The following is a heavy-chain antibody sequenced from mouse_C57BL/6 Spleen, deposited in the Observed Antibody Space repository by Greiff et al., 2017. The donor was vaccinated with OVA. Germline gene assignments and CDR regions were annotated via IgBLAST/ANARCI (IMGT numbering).Heavy chain of an antibody. V-gene: IGHV1-55*01. Sequence: VQLQQSGAELVKPGASVKMSCKASGYTFTSYWITWVKQRPGQGLEWIGDIYPGSGSTNYNEKFKSKATLTVDTSSSTAYMQLSSLTSEDSAVYYCARGFTTVVASHFDYWGQGTTLTVSS. CDR1: GYTFTSYW. CDR3: ARGFTTVVASHFDY. CDR2: IYPGSGST. J-gene: IGHJ2*01. D-gene: IGHD1-1*01.